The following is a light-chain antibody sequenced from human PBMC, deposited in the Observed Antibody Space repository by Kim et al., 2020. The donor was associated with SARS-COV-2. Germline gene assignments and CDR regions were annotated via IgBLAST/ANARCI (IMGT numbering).Light chain of an antibody. J-gene: IGLJ2*01. Sequence: QPYTTSCIGSSSDIGGYTDVSWYQKPPGKPPKLLISDATTRSSGVSNRCSGSKSDTTASLTSSVLQADDEADYYCISYTAASTWVFGGGTKCTVL. CDR3: ISYTAASTWV. V-gene: IGLV2-14*03. CDR2: DAT. CDR1: SSDIGGYTD.